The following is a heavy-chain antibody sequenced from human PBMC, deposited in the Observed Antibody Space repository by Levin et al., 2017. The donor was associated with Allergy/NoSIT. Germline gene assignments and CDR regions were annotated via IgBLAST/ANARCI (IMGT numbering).Heavy chain of an antibody. J-gene: IGHJ5*02. CDR2: ISSSSSHI. CDR3: AREPQDIVMGSLFDP. D-gene: IGHD2-21*01. Sequence: GGSLRLTCVGSGFNFRSHSMNWVRQAPGKGLEWVSCISSSSSHIYYADSVKGRFTISRDNAKNSLFLQMKSLRVEDTAVYYCAREPQDIVMGSLFDPWGQGTLVTVSS. V-gene: IGHV3-21*01. CDR1: GFNFRSHS.